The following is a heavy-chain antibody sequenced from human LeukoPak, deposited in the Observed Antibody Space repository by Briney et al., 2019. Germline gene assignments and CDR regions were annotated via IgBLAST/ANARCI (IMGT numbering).Heavy chain of an antibody. CDR2: INHSGST. D-gene: IGHD3-10*01. CDR1: GGSFSGYY. Sequence: SETLSLTCAVYGGSFSGYYWSWIRQPPGKGLEWIGEINHSGSTNYNPSLKSRVTISVDTSKNQFSLKLSSVTAADTAVYYCARHAITMVRGVIGFDYWGQGTLVTVSS. CDR3: ARHAITMVRGVIGFDY. J-gene: IGHJ4*02. V-gene: IGHV4-34*01.